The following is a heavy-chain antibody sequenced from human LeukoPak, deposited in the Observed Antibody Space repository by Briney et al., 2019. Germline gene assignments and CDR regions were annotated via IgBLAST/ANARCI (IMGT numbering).Heavy chain of an antibody. J-gene: IGHJ4*02. CDR3: PRGYYDILTGYHNVLDFDY. V-gene: IGHV1-18*01. CDR1: GYTFTSYG. D-gene: IGHD3-9*01. CDR2: ISAYNGNT. Sequence: ASVKVSCKASGYTFTSYGISWVRQAPGQGLEWMGWISAYNGNTNYAQKLQGRVTMTTDRSTSTAYMELRSLRSDDTAVYYCPRGYYDILTGYHNVLDFDYWGQGTLVTVSS.